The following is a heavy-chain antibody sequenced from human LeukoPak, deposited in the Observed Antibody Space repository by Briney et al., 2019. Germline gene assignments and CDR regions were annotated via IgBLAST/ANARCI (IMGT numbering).Heavy chain of an antibody. CDR2: ISSSGGST. J-gene: IGHJ4*02. CDR1: GFTFSTSA. D-gene: IGHD4/OR15-4a*01. Sequence: PGGSLRLSCAASGFTFSTSAMFWVRQAPGKGLEWVSLISSSGGSTYYADSVKGRFTISRDNSKNTLYLQMNSLRAEDTAVYYCAREEGGVLVYWGQGTLVTVSS. CDR3: AREEGGVLVY. V-gene: IGHV3-23*01.